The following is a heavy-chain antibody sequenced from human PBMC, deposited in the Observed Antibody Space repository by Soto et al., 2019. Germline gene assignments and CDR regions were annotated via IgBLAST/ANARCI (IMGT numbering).Heavy chain of an antibody. Sequence: SETLSLTCTVSGGSISSYYWSWIRQPPGKGLEWIGYIYYSGSTNYNPSLKSRVTISVDTSKNQFSLKLSSVTAADTAVYYCARDRVGIVATRTWDYYYYYGMDVWGQGTTVTVYS. CDR1: GGSISSYY. D-gene: IGHD5-12*01. V-gene: IGHV4-59*01. J-gene: IGHJ6*02. CDR2: IYYSGST. CDR3: ARDRVGIVATRTWDYYYYYGMDV.